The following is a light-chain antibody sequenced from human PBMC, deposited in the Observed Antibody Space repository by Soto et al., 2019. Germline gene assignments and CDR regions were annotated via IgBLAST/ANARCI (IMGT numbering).Light chain of an antibody. J-gene: IGKJ5*01. Sequence: DIQITQSPSSLSSSVLERFTITCRASQSISSYLNWYQQKPGKAPKLLIYAASSLQSGVPSRFSGSGSGTDFTLTISSLQPEDFATYYCQQSYRTPPITFGQGTRLEIK. V-gene: IGKV1-39*01. CDR2: AAS. CDR1: QSISSY. CDR3: QQSYRTPPIT.